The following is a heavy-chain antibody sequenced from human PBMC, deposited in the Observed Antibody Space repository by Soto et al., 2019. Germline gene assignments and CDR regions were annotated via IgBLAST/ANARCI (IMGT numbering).Heavy chain of an antibody. Sequence: KTSETLSLTCTVSGGSISSSSYYWGWIRQPPGKGLEWIGSIYYSGSTYYNPSLKSRVTISVDTSKNQFSLKLSSVTAADTAVYYCARHAKALRFLEWPKRVPLISWFDPWGQGTLVTVSS. CDR1: GGSISSSSYY. CDR2: IYYSGST. V-gene: IGHV4-39*01. CDR3: ARHAKALRFLEWPKRVPLISWFDP. D-gene: IGHD3-3*01. J-gene: IGHJ5*02.